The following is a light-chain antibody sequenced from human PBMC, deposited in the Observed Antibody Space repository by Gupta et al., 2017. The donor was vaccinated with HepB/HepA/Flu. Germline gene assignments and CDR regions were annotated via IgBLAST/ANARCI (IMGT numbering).Light chain of an antibody. CDR3: LQRLEFPYT. J-gene: IGKJ2*01. V-gene: IGKV2-40*01. CDR1: QSLLNSDDGNTY. Sequence: DIVMTQTPLSLPVTPGEPASIPCRASQSLLNSDDGNTYLDWYLQKPGQSPHLLSYTLSSRASGVPDRVSGSGSGTDFTLKISWVEAEDVGVYYCLQRLEFPYTFGQGTKLEI. CDR2: TLS.